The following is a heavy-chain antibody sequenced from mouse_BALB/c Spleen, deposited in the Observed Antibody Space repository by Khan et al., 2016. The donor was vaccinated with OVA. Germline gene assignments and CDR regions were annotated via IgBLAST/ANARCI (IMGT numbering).Heavy chain of an antibody. CDR2: ISTYYGDA. J-gene: IGHJ4*01. D-gene: IGHD1-2*01. CDR1: GYTFTDYA. CDR3: ARPSTATAMDY. Sequence: QVQLKESGAELVRHGVSVKISCKGSGYTFTDYAMHWVKQSHAKSLEWIGVISTYYGDASYNQKFKGKATMTVDKSSSTAYMELARLTSEDSAIYYCARPSTATAMDYWGQGTSVTVSS. V-gene: IGHV1S137*01.